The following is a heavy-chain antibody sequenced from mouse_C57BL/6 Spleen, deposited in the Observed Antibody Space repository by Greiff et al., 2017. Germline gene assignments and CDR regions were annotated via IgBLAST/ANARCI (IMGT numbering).Heavy chain of an antibody. D-gene: IGHD2-3*01. Sequence: EVHLVESGGGLVKPGGSLKLSCAASGFTFSSYAMSWVRQTPEKRLEWVATISDGGSYTYYPDNVKGRFTISRDNAKNNLYLQMSHLKSEDTAMYYCAREGGVGDGYYWYFDVWGTGTTVTVSS. CDR1: GFTFSSYA. J-gene: IGHJ1*03. V-gene: IGHV5-4*01. CDR2: ISDGGSYT. CDR3: AREGGVGDGYYWYFDV.